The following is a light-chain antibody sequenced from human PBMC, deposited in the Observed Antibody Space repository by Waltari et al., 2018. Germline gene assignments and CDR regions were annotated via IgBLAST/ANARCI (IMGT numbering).Light chain of an antibody. Sequence: IQMTQPPFPTSAPGGDRVVIPCRASETIDNCLTWYQQKLGKAPRLLIYGASNLQSGVPSRFSGSGSGTVFTLTISSLQPEDSATYYCQQSDSTLFTFGQGTRLETK. CDR2: GAS. CDR1: ETIDNC. V-gene: IGKV1-39*01. J-gene: IGKJ5*01. CDR3: QQSDSTLFT.